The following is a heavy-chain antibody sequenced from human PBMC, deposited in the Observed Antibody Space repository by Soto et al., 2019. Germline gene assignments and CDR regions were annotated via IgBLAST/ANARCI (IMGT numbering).Heavy chain of an antibody. CDR3: ERAKNRNRIVADGHNWFDT. V-gene: IGHV1-18*04. D-gene: IGHD6-13*01. CDR2: ISAYNGNT. Sequence: ASVKVSCQASGYTFTSYGISWVRQAPGQGLEWMGWISAYNGNTNYAQKLQGRVTMTTDTSTSTAYMELRSLRSDDTAVYYCERAKNRNRIVADGHNWFDTWGQGTLVTVSS. CDR1: GYTFTSYG. J-gene: IGHJ5*02.